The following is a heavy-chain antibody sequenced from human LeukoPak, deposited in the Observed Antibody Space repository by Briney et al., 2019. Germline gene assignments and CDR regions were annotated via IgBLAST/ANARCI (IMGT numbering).Heavy chain of an antibody. V-gene: IGHV3-53*01. CDR2: IYADFDTT. CDR1: GFTVSGDY. J-gene: IGHJ4*02. CDR3: ARALNRHIGAFEY. Sequence: GGSLRLSCAVSGFTVSGDYMSWVRQAPGKGLEWVSVIYADFDTTDYADSVKGRFTISRDNSKNTLYLHMNSLRVEDTATYFCARALNRHIGAFEYWGQGALVTVSS. D-gene: IGHD4/OR15-4a*01.